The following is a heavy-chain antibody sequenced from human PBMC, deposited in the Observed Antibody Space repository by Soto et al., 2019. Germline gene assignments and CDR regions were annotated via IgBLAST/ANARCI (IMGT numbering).Heavy chain of an antibody. CDR2: ISNSAST. CDR1: GGSVNSGSYY. J-gene: IGHJ6*02. D-gene: IGHD1-26*01. Sequence: SETLSLTCTVSGGSVNSGSYYWSWIRQPPGKGLEWIGYISNSASTNYNPSLKSRITISVDTSKNQFSLKLGSVTATDTAEYYCARGADGRYHHYGMDVWGQGTTVTVS. CDR3: ARGADGRYHHYGMDV. V-gene: IGHV4-61*01.